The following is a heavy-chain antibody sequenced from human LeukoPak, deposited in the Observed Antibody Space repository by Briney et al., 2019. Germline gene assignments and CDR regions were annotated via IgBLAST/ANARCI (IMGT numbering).Heavy chain of an antibody. CDR2: ISTSNGYI. Sequence: PGGSLRLSCAASGFTFDDYAMHWVRQAPGEGLEWVSSISTSNGYIYYADSVQGRFTISRDNAKNSLYLQMNSLRAEDTAMYYCARNRGDPSYFDYWGQGILVTVSS. J-gene: IGHJ4*02. D-gene: IGHD4-17*01. V-gene: IGHV3-21*01. CDR3: ARNRGDPSYFDY. CDR1: GFTFDDYA.